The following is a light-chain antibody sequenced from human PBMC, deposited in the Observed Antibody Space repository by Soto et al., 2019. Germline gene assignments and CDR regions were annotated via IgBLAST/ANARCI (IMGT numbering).Light chain of an antibody. Sequence: QSVLTQPASVSGSPGQSITISCTGTSSDVGSYNLVSWYQQHPGKAPKLMISEVNKRPSGVSNRFSGSKSGNTASLTISGLPGDDEADYYCCSYAGSSTVVFGGGTKLTVL. J-gene: IGLJ2*01. CDR1: SSDVGSYNL. V-gene: IGLV2-23*02. CDR3: CSYAGSSTVV. CDR2: EVN.